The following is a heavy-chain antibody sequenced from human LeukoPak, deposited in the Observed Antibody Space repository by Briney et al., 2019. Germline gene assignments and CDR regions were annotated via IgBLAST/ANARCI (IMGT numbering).Heavy chain of an antibody. CDR1: GFTFSSYA. CDR3: ASMDAAMARFDY. V-gene: IGHV3-23*01. Sequence: GASLRLSCAASGFTFSSYAMSWVRQAPGKGLEWVSATSGSGGSTYYADSVKGRFTISRDNSKNTLYLQMNSLRAEDTAVYYCASMDAAMARFDYWGQGTLVTVSS. D-gene: IGHD5-18*01. J-gene: IGHJ4*02. CDR2: TSGSGGST.